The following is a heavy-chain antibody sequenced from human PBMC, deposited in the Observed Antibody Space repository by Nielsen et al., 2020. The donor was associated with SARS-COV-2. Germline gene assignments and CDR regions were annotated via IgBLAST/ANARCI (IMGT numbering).Heavy chain of an antibody. D-gene: IGHD5-12*01. Sequence: GGSLRLSCAASGFTFSTYGMSWVRQSPGKGLEWVSTISSVLSYIFYADSVKGRFTISRDISTNSLYLQMNSLRAEDTAVYYCARVGGSGDYDYYYYYYGMDVWGQGTTVTVSS. CDR1: GFTFSTYG. CDR2: ISSVLSYI. J-gene: IGHJ6*02. CDR3: ARVGGSGDYDYYYYYYGMDV. V-gene: IGHV3-21*01.